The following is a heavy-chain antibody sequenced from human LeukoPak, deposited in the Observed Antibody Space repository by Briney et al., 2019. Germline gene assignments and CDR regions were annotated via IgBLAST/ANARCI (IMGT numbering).Heavy chain of an antibody. CDR1: GYSFTSYW. CDR3: VRIEGGALFAW. CDR2: IYPGDSDT. V-gene: IGHV5-51*01. D-gene: IGHD1-26*01. J-gene: IGHJ4*02. Sequence: GESLKISCKGSGYSFTSYWIGWVRQMPGKGLEWMGIIYPGDSDTRYSPSFQGQVTISADKSHSTAYLQLSSLKASDTAMYYGVRIEGGALFAWGGQGTLVTVSS.